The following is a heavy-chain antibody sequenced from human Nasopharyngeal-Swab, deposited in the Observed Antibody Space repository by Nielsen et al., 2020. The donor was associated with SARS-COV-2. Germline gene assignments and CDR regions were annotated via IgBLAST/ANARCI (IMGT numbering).Heavy chain of an antibody. CDR2: INHSGST. J-gene: IGHJ6*02. V-gene: IGHV4-34*01. CDR1: GGSFSGYY. D-gene: IGHD6-13*01. CDR3: ARGGSSSWYYYYYGMDV. Sequence: SETLSLTCAVYGGSFSGYYWSWIRRPPGKGLEWNGEINHSGSTNYNPSLKSRVTISVDTSKNQFSLKLSSVTAADTAVYYCARGGSSSWYYYYYGMDVWGQGTTVTVSS.